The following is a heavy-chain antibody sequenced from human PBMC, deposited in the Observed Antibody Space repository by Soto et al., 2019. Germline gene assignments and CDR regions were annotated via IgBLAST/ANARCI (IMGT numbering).Heavy chain of an antibody. J-gene: IGHJ6*02. D-gene: IGHD3-3*01. CDR1: GGTFSSYA. Sequence: GASVKVSCKASGGTFSSYAISWVRQAPGQGLEWMGGIIPIFGTANYAQEFQGRVTITADESTSTAYMELSSLRSEDTAVYYCARDTVLRFLEWLFPRDYYYGMDVWGQGTTVTVSS. CDR2: IIPIFGTA. CDR3: ARDTVLRFLEWLFPRDYYYGMDV. V-gene: IGHV1-69*13.